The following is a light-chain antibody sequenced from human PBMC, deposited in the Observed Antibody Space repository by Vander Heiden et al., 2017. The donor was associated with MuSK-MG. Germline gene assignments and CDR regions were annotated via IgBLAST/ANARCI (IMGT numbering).Light chain of an antibody. Sequence: IVLTQSPDTLSLSPGERATLSCRASQSVSSSYLAWYQQKPGQAPRLLIYGASSRATGIPDRFSGSASGTDFTLTISRLEPEDFAVYYCQQYGSSPLLTFGGGTKVEIK. V-gene: IGKV3-20*01. CDR1: QSVSSSY. CDR3: QQYGSSPLLT. J-gene: IGKJ4*01. CDR2: GAS.